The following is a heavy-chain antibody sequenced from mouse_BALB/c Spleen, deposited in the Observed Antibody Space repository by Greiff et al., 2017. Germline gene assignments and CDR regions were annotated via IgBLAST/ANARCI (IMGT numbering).Heavy chain of an antibody. Sequence: EVKLVESGGDLVKPGGSLKLSCAASGFTFSSYGMSWVRQTPDKRLEWVATISSGGSYTYYPDSVKGRFTISRDTAKNTLYLQMRSLKSEDTAMYYCARHGEVRRSNYFDYWGQGTTLTVSS. CDR2: ISSGGSYT. CDR3: ARHGEVRRSNYFDY. J-gene: IGHJ2*01. D-gene: IGHD2-14*01. V-gene: IGHV5-6*01. CDR1: GFTFSSYG.